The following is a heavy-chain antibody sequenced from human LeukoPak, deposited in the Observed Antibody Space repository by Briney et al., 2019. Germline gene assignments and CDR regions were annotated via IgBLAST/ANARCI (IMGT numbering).Heavy chain of an antibody. CDR2: ISYDAGKT. CDR3: ARDSGRSATYFNY. CDR1: GFTFSNFA. D-gene: IGHD3-10*01. J-gene: IGHJ4*02. V-gene: IGHV3-30*04. Sequence: GGSLRLSCAASGFTFSNFAMHWVRQAPGKGLEWVAGISYDAGKTYYADSARGRFTISRDTSKNTLYLQMNGLRAEDTAVYYCARDSGRSATYFNYWGQGTLVTVSS.